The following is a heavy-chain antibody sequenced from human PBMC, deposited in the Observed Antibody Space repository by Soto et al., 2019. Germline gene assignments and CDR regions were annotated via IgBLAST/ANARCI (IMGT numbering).Heavy chain of an antibody. D-gene: IGHD2-2*01. J-gene: IGHJ4*02. CDR3: ARGSVRYCSSTTCYGVFDY. CDR1: GFTFSSYG. Sequence: QVQLVESGGGVVQPGRSLRLSCAASGFTFSSYGMHWVRQAPGKGLEWVAVIWFDGSNKYYADSVKGRFTISRDNSKNTLYLQINSLRAEDTAVYYCARGSVRYCSSTTCYGVFDYWGQGTLVTVSS. CDR2: IWFDGSNK. V-gene: IGHV3-33*01.